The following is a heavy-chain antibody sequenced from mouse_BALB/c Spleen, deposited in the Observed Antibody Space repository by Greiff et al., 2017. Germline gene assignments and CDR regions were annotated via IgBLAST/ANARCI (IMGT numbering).Heavy chain of an antibody. D-gene: IGHD1-1*01. Sequence: VQLQQSGAELVKPGASVKLSCKASGYTFTSYYMYWVKQRPGQGLEWIGEINPSNGGTNFNEKFKSKATLTVDKSSSTAYMQLSSLTSEDSAVYYCTSRGLYGYFDDWGQGTTLTVSS. V-gene: IGHV1S81*02. CDR3: TSRGLYGYFDD. CDR2: INPSNGGT. CDR1: GYTFTSYY. J-gene: IGHJ2*01.